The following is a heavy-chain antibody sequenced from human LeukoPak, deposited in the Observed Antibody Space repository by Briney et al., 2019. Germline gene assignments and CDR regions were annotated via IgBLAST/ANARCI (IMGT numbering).Heavy chain of an antibody. CDR3: AREVTTWRYFDY. CDR2: ISSSSSYI. CDR1: GFTFSSYS. V-gene: IGHV3-21*01. Sequence: KTGGSLRLSCAASGFTFSSYSMIWVRQAPGKGLEWVSSISSSSSYIYYADSVKGRFTISRDNAKNSLYLQMNSLRAEDTAVYYCAREVTTWRYFDYWGQGTLVTVSS. J-gene: IGHJ4*02. D-gene: IGHD4-17*01.